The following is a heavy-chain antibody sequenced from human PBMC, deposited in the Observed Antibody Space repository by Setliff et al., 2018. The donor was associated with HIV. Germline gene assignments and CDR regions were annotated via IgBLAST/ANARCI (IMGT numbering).Heavy chain of an antibody. CDR3: ARNRVPSSL. CDR2: INHSGST. V-gene: IGHV4-61*01. Sequence: SETLSLTCTVSGGSINSGSYYWSWIRQPPGKGLEWIGEINHSGSTNYNPSLKSRVTISVDTSKNQFSLKLSSVIAADTAVYYCARNRVPSSLWGQGTLVTVSS. J-gene: IGHJ4*02. D-gene: IGHD3-10*01. CDR1: GGSINSGSYY.